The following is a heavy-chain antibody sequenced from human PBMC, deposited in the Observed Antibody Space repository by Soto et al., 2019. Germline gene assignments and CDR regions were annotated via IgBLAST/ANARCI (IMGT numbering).Heavy chain of an antibody. D-gene: IGHD4-17*01. Sequence: GGSLRLSCAASGFTFSSYAMSWVRQAPGKGLEWVSAISGSGGSTYYADSVKGRFTISSDNSKNTLYLQMNSLRAEDTAVYYCAKDLRMTTVTTTYDYWGQGTLVTVSS. CDR1: GFTFSSYA. CDR2: ISGSGGST. V-gene: IGHV3-23*01. J-gene: IGHJ4*02. CDR3: AKDLRMTTVTTTYDY.